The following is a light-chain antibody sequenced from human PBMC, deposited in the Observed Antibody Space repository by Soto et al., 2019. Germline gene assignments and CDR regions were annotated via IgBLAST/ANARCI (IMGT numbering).Light chain of an antibody. CDR2: GAS. V-gene: IGKV3-20*01. Sequence: EIVLTQSPGPLSLSPGERATLSCRASQSVSSSFLAWYQQKPGQAPRLLIYGASTRATGIPDRFSGSGSGTDFTLTISRLEPEDFAMYYCQQYGSSPQTFGGGTKVEIK. CDR1: QSVSSSF. J-gene: IGKJ4*01. CDR3: QQYGSSPQT.